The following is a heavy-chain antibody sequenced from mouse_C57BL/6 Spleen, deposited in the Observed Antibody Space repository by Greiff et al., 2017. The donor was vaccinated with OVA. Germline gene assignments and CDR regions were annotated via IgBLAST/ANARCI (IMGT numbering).Heavy chain of an antibody. CDR3: TRSGGRAWFAY. CDR1: GYTFTDYE. V-gene: IGHV1-15*01. CDR2: IDPETGGT. Sequence: QVQLQQSGAELVRPGASVTLSCKASGYTFTDYEMHWVKQTPVHGLEWIGAIDPETGGTAYNQKFKGKAILTADKSSSTAYMELRSLTSEDSAVYYCTRSGGRAWFAYGGQGTLVTVSA. J-gene: IGHJ3*01.